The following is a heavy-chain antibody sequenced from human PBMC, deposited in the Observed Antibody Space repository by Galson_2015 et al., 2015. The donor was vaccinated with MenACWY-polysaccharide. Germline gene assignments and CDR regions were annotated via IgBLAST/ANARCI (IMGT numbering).Heavy chain of an antibody. D-gene: IGHD2-2*01. CDR3: WVYCSSTSCYSGIPS. CDR2: INSDGSRT. Sequence: SLRLPCAASGFTSSRYWMHWVRHAPGKGLVWVSVINSDGSRTSDADSVKGRFTISRDNAKNTLYLQMNSLRAEDTAVYYCWVYCSSTSCYSGIPSGGQGPLVTVSS. CDR1: GFTSSRYW. V-gene: IGHV3-74*01. J-gene: IGHJ1*01.